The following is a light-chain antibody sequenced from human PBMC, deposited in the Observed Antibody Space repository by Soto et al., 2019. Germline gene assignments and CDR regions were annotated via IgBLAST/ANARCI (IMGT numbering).Light chain of an antibody. CDR2: KAS. V-gene: IGKV1-5*03. CDR3: QQYNGYRWT. Sequence: DIQMAESPSTLSASVGDRVTITSRVSQSISSWLAWYQQKPGKAPKILIYKASSLESGVPSRFSGSGSGTEFTLTISSLQPDDFATYYCQQYNGYRWTFGQGTKVDI. CDR1: QSISSW. J-gene: IGKJ1*01.